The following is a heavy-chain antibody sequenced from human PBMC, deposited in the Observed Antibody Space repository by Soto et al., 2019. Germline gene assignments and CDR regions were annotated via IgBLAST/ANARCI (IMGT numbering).Heavy chain of an antibody. CDR2: IIGSGGST. CDR1: GFTFSSYA. J-gene: IGHJ6*02. Sequence: PGGSLRLSCAASGFTFSSYAMSWVRQAPGKGLEWVSAIIGSGGSTYCADSVKGRFTISRDNSKNTLYLQMNSLRAEDTAVYYCAKLDGYNWGGDYYGMDVWGQGTTVTVSS. CDR3: AKLDGYNWGGDYYGMDV. D-gene: IGHD5-12*01. V-gene: IGHV3-23*01.